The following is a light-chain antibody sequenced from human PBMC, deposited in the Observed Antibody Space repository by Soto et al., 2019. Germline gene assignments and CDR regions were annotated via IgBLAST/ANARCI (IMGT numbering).Light chain of an antibody. CDR1: QDIRTS. CDR2: GAS. J-gene: IGKJ3*01. CDR3: QHYDNLPPFT. Sequence: DIQMTQSPSSLSASVGARVSITCQASQDIRTSLSWFQQKTGRAPKLLIYGASYLESGVLSRFRGSGSGTDFTFTISSLQPEDIATYYCQHYDNLPPFTFGPGTKVDIK. V-gene: IGKV1-33*01.